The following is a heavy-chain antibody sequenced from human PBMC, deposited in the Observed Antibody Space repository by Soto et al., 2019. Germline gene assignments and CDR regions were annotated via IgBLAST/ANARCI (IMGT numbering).Heavy chain of an antibody. CDR1: GGSISGGGYS. CDR2: IYHSGST. J-gene: IGHJ5*02. V-gene: IGHV4-30-2*01. CDR3: DRGRYCSGGSCANWSDP. Sequence: PSENLSLTCAVSGGSISGGGYSWSWIRQPPGKGLEWIGYIYHSGSTYYNPSLKSRVTISVDRSKNQFSLKLSSVTAADTAVYYCDRGRYCSGGSCANWSDPWGQRTPVTESS. D-gene: IGHD2-15*01.